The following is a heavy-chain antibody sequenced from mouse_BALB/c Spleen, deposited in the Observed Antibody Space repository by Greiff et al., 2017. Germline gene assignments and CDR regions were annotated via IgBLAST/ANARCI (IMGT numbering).Heavy chain of an antibody. Sequence: EVQLVESGGGLVQPGGSRKLSCAASGFTFSSFGMHWVRQAPEKGLEWVAYISSGSSTIYYADTVKGRFTISRDNPKNTLFLQMTSLRSEDTAMYYCARFDGYSFYAMDYWGQGTSVTVSS. CDR2: ISSGSSTI. J-gene: IGHJ4*01. V-gene: IGHV5-17*02. CDR3: ARFDGYSFYAMDY. CDR1: GFTFSSFG. D-gene: IGHD2-3*01.